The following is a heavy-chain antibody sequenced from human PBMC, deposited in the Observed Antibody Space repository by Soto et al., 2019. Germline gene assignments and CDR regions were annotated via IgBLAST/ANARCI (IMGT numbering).Heavy chain of an antibody. V-gene: IGHV4-59*01. CDR3: ERGMLTTVPYSEY. Sequence: CISKQPGKALEWIGYIYHSGSTNYNPSLKSRVTISVDTSKNQFSLKLSSVTAADTAVYYCERGMLTTVPYSEYLGKGTLVIVFS. J-gene: IGHJ1*01. D-gene: IGHD4-17*01. CDR2: IYHSGST.